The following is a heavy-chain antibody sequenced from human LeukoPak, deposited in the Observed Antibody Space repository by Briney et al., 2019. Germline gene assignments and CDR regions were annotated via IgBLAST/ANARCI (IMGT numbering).Heavy chain of an antibody. J-gene: IGHJ4*02. CDR3: ARMGYVWGSYRYIFFDY. Sequence: PSETLSLTCAVYGGSFSGYYWSWIRQPPGKGLEWIGEINHSGSTNYNPSLKSRVTISVDTSKNQFSLKLSSVTAADTAVYYCARMGYVWGSYRYIFFDYWGQGTLVTVSS. D-gene: IGHD3-16*02. CDR1: GGSFSGYY. CDR2: INHSGST. V-gene: IGHV4-34*01.